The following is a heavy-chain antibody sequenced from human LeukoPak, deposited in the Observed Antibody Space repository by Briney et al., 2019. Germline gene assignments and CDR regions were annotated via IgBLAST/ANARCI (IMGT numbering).Heavy chain of an antibody. CDR2: IYYSGRT. Sequence: SETLSLTCTVSGGSISSSSYYWGWIRQPPGKGLEWIGSIYYSGRTYYNPSLKSRVTISVDTSKNQFSLKLSSVTAADTAVYYCARLGYYDSSIQNWGQGTLVTVSS. D-gene: IGHD3-22*01. CDR3: ARLGYYDSSIQN. V-gene: IGHV4-39*01. J-gene: IGHJ1*01. CDR1: GGSISSSSYY.